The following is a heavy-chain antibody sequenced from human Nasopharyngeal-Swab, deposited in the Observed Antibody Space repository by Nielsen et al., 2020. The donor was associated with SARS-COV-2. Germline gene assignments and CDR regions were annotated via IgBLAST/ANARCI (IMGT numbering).Heavy chain of an antibody. CDR2: IYTSGST. V-gene: IGHV4-61*02. Sequence: SETLSLTCTVSGGSISSSSYYWSWIRQPAGKGLEWIGRIYTSGSTNYNPSLKSRVTISVDTSKNQFSLKLSSVTAADTAVYYCARAGRDGYKLKYPADYWGQGTLVTVSS. CDR3: ARAGRDGYKLKYPADY. J-gene: IGHJ4*02. D-gene: IGHD5-24*01. CDR1: GGSISSSSYY.